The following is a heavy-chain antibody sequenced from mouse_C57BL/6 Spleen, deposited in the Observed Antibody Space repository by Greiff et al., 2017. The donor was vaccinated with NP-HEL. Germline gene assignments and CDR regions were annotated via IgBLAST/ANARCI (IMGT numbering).Heavy chain of an antibody. Sequence: VQLVESGAELVRPGASVTLSCKASGYTFTDYEMHWVKQTPVHGLEWIGAIDPETGGTAYNQKFKGKAILTADKSSSTAYMELRSLTSEDSAVYYCTRSGTPFDYWGQGTTLTVSS. J-gene: IGHJ2*01. D-gene: IGHD3-2*02. CDR3: TRSGTPFDY. V-gene: IGHV1-15*01. CDR2: IDPETGGT. CDR1: GYTFTDYE.